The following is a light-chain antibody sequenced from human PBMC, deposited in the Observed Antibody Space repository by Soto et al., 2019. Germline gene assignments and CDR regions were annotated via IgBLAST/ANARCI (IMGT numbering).Light chain of an antibody. CDR1: QSISSW. J-gene: IGKJ1*01. Sequence: DIQMPQSPSTLSASVGERVPITCRASQSISSWLAWYPQKPGKAPKLLIYDASNLESGVPSRFSGSGSGTEFTLTISSLQPDYIATYYCQQYNSYPWTFGKGTKVDIK. V-gene: IGKV1-5*01. CDR2: DAS. CDR3: QQYNSYPWT.